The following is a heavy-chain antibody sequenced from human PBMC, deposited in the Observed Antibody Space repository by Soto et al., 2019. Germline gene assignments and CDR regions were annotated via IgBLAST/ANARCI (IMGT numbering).Heavy chain of an antibody. Sequence: QLQLQESGPGLVKPSETLSLTCTVSGGSISSSSYYWGWIRQPPGKGLEWIGSIYYSGSTYYNPSLKSRVTISVDTSKNQFSLKLSSVTAADTAVYYCASSPWLVRYFDYWGQGTLVTVSS. V-gene: IGHV4-39*01. CDR2: IYYSGST. CDR3: ASSPWLVRYFDY. D-gene: IGHD6-19*01. J-gene: IGHJ4*02. CDR1: GGSISSSSYY.